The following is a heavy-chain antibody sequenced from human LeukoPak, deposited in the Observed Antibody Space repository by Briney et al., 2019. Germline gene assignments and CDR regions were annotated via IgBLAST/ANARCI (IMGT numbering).Heavy chain of an antibody. CDR1: GGSISTYY. J-gene: IGHJ4*02. CDR3: ARGPYSSRYDY. V-gene: IGHV4-59*12. Sequence: SETLSLTCTVSGGSISTYYWSWIRQPPGKGLEWIGYVYYSGSTNYSPSLKSRVTISLDTSTNQFSLKLSSVTAADTAVYFCARGPYSSRYDYWGQGTLVTVCS. D-gene: IGHD6-13*01. CDR2: VYYSGST.